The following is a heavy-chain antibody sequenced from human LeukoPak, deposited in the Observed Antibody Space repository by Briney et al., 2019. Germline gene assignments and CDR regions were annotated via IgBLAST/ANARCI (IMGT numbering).Heavy chain of an antibody. Sequence: SETLSLTCAVYGGSFSGYYWSWIRQPPGKGLEWIGEINHSGSTNYNPSLKSRVTISVDTSKNQFSLKLSSVTAADTAVYYCARHAPESLGMDVWGKGTTVTVSS. J-gene: IGHJ6*04. V-gene: IGHV4-34*01. D-gene: IGHD7-27*01. CDR3: ARHAPESLGMDV. CDR1: GGSFSGYY. CDR2: INHSGST.